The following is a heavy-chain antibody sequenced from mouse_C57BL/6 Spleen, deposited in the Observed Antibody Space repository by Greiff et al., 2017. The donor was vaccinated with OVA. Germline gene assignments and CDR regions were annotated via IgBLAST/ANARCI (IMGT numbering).Heavy chain of an antibody. V-gene: IGHV1-69*01. CDR2: IDPSDSYT. J-gene: IGHJ1*03. CDR3: ARRGGYWYFDV. Sequence: QVQLQQPGAELVMPGASVKLSCKASGYTFTSYWMHWVKQRPGQGLEWIGEIDPSDSYTNYHQKFKGKSTLTVDKSSSTAYMQLSSLTSEDSAVYYCARRGGYWYFDVWGTGTTVTVSS. CDR1: GYTFTSYW.